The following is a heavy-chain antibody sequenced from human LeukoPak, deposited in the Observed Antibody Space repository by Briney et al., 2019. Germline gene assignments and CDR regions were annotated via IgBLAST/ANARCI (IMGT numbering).Heavy chain of an antibody. D-gene: IGHD6-13*01. CDR1: GGLISSYY. CDR2: IYYSGST. V-gene: IGHV4-59*01. Sequence: SETLSLTCTLSGGLISSYYWSWIRQPPGKGLEWIGYIYYSGSTKYNPSLKSRVTISVDTSKNQFSLKLTSVTAADTAEYYCARAPPSAAGYYYGLDVWGQGTRVTVSS. J-gene: IGHJ6*02. CDR3: ARAPPSAAGYYYGLDV.